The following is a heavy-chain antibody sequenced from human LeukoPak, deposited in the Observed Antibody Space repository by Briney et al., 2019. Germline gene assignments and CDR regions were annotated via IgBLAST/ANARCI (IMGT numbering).Heavy chain of an antibody. CDR2: ISAYNGNT. D-gene: IGHD3-10*01. CDR1: GYTFTSYG. Sequence: ASVKVSCKASGYTFTSYGINWVRQAPGQGLEWMGWISAYNGNTNYAQKLQGRVTLTTDTSTSTAYMELRSLRSDDTAVYHCARDINMVRGVIIGYYYYMDVWGKGTKVTVSS. J-gene: IGHJ6*03. CDR3: ARDINMVRGVIIGYYYYMDV. V-gene: IGHV1-18*01.